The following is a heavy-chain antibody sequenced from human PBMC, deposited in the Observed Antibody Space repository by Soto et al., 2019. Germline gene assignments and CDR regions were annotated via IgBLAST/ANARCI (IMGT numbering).Heavy chain of an antibody. CDR1: GFAFSRYA. D-gene: IGHD2-8*02. CDR3: AKDRRQFLVGETFDI. V-gene: IGHV3-23*01. Sequence: EVQLLESGGGLVQPGGSLSLSCAASGFAFSRYAMSWVRQAPGKGLEWVLSISEGGAYAYHADSVRGRFTISRDNSNNTLYVQMDSLRVEDTAIYYWAKDRRQFLVGETFDIWGPGTMVTVAS. CDR2: ISEGGAYA. J-gene: IGHJ3*02.